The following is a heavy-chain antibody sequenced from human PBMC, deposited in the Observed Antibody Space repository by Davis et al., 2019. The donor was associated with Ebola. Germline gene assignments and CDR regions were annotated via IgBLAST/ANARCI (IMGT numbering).Heavy chain of an antibody. Sequence: GESLKISCAASGFTFSGYWMHWVRQAPGKGLVWVSRINSDGSSTSYADSVKGRFTISRDNAKNTLYLQMNSLRAEDTAVYYCARDEGVILVFHGMDVWGQGTTVTVSS. CDR2: INSDGSST. CDR1: GFTFSGYW. V-gene: IGHV3-74*01. D-gene: IGHD3-10*01. CDR3: ARDEGVILVFHGMDV. J-gene: IGHJ6*02.